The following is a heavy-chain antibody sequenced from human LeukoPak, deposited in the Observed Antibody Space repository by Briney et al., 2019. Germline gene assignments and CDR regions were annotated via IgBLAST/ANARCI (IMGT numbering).Heavy chain of an antibody. CDR2: ISYDGSNK. V-gene: IGHV3-30-3*01. CDR3: ARDLELKIGESANDY. J-gene: IGHJ4*02. D-gene: IGHD1-7*01. Sequence: GGSPRLSCAASGFTFGSYAMHWVRQAPGKGLEWVAVISYDGSNKYYADSVKGRFTISRDNSKNTLYLQINSLRAEDTAVYYCARDLELKIGESANDYWGQGTLVTVSS. CDR1: GFTFGSYA.